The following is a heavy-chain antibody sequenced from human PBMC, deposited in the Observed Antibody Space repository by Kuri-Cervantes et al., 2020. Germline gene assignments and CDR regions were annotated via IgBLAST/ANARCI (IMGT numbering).Heavy chain of an antibody. CDR2: IRSSGSTI. CDR3: ARETRDYGDANYYYMDV. V-gene: IGHV3-11*01. D-gene: IGHD4-17*01. Sequence: GGSLRLSCAASGFTFSDYYMSWIRQAPGKGLEWVSYIRSSGSTIYYADSVKGRFTISRDNAKNSLYLQMNSLRAEDTAVYYCARETRDYGDANYYYMDVWGKGTTVTVSS. CDR1: GFTFSDYY. J-gene: IGHJ6*03.